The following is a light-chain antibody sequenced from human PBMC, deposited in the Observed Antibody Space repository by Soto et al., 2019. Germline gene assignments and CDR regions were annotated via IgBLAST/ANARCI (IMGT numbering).Light chain of an antibody. V-gene: IGKV3-20*01. CDR1: QSVSSNY. CDR2: GAS. Sequence: EIVLTQSPGTLSLSPGERATLSCSASQSVSSNYLAWYQQKPGQAPRLLIYGASSRATGFPDRFSGRGSGTDFTLTISRLEPEDFAVYYCQQYGRSPPTFGQGTKVDIK. J-gene: IGKJ1*01. CDR3: QQYGRSPPT.